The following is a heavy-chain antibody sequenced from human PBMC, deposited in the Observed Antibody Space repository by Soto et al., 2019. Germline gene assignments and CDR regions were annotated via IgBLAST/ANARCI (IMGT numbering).Heavy chain of an antibody. Sequence: SETLSLTCTVSGGSISSSSYYWGWIRQPPGKGLEWIGSIYYSGSTYYNPSLKSRVTISVDTSKNQFSLKLSSVTAADTAVYYCARQAAMVDYWGQGTLVTVSS. CDR2: IYYSGST. CDR1: GGSISSSSYY. V-gene: IGHV4-39*01. CDR3: ARQAAMVDY. D-gene: IGHD5-18*01. J-gene: IGHJ4*02.